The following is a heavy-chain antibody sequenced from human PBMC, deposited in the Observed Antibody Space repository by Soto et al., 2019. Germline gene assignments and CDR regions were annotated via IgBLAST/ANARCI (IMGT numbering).Heavy chain of an antibody. CDR2: IYYTGST. Sequence: PSETLSLTCTVSGGSISTGDYFWSWIRQPPGKGLEWIGYIYYTGSTFYNPSLRSRVTISGDTSKNESSLKLSSVTAADTAVYYCARGRGSSWYFDYWGQGTLVTVSS. CDR3: ARGRGSSWYFDY. V-gene: IGHV4-30-4*01. J-gene: IGHJ4*02. D-gene: IGHD6-13*01. CDR1: GGSISTGDYF.